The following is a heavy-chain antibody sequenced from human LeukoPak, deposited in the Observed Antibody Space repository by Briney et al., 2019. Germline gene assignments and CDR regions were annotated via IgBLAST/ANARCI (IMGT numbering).Heavy chain of an antibody. CDR3: AKGAEIDH. CDR1: GFNFSNFA. CDR2: MTGPAGTT. J-gene: IGHJ4*02. V-gene: IGHV3-23*01. Sequence: PGGSLRLSCAASGFNFSNFAMSWVRQAPGKGLEWLSAMTGPAGTTYAESVKGRFTISRDYSKSMVFLQMNSLRVEDTAIYYCAKGAEIDHWGQGTLVTASS.